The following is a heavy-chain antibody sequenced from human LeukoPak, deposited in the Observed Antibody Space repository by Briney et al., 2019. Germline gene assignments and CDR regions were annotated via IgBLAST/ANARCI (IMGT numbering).Heavy chain of an antibody. CDR2: LNANHGGT. V-gene: IGHV1-2*02. J-gene: IGHJ4*02. CDR1: VYTFTGYY. CDR3: ARHRDFDSTGYYYPLFDY. D-gene: IGHD3-22*01. Sequence: GASVKVSCKASVYTFTGYYLHWVRQAPGQGLEWMGWLNANHGGTNYAQQFQGRVTMTRDTSISTAYMELSRLRSDDAAVYYCARHRDFDSTGYYYPLFDYWGQGTLVTVSS.